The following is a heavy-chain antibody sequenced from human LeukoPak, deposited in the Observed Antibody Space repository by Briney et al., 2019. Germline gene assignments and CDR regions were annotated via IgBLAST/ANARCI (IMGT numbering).Heavy chain of an antibody. CDR1: GGSFSGYY. Sequence: PSETLSLTCAVYGGSFSGYYWSWIRQPPGKGLEWIGEINHSGSTNYNPSLKSRVTISVDTSKNQFSLKLSSVTAADTAVYYCARRSGPARRDFDPWGQGTLVTVSS. J-gene: IGHJ5*02. D-gene: IGHD2-15*01. V-gene: IGHV4-34*01. CDR2: INHSGST. CDR3: ARRSGPARRDFDP.